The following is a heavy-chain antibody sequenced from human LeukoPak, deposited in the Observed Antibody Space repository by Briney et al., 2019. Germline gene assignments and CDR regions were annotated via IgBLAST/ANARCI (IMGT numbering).Heavy chain of an antibody. Sequence: GGSLRLSCAASGFTVSSNYMTWVRQAPGKGLQWVSVIHKNAITYYADTVKGRFTISRDNSKNMVYLQMNSLRAEDTAVYYCARGGRDYCDFWSGYYLVGQDYYYYMDVWGKGTTVTVSS. D-gene: IGHD3-3*01. CDR1: GFTVSSNY. CDR2: IHKNAIT. J-gene: IGHJ6*03. V-gene: IGHV3-53*01. CDR3: ARGGRDYCDFWSGYYLVGQDYYYYMDV.